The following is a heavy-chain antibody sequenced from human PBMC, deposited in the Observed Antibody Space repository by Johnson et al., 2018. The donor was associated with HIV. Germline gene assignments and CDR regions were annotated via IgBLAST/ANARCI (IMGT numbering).Heavy chain of an antibody. CDR1: TFPFRSYG. Sequence: QMQLVESGGGVVRPGESLRVSCEASTFPFRSYGMHWVRQAPGKGLEWVAVIWYDGSNKYYADSVKGRFTISRDNSKNTLYLQMNSLRAEDTAVYYCAKDSATDPFDIWGQGTMVTVSS. CDR3: AKDSATDPFDI. CDR2: IWYDGSNK. J-gene: IGHJ3*02. V-gene: IGHV3-33*06. D-gene: IGHD6-25*01.